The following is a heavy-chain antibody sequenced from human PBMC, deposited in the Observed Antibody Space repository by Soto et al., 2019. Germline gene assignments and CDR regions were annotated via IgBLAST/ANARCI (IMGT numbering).Heavy chain of an antibody. Sequence: QVQLVQSGAEVKKPGASVKVSCKDSGSTFTSYGISWVLQAPGQGLEWMGVISAYNGNTNYEQKFQGRVTMTTDTNKSTAYMELRSLRSDDTAVYYCARGTTVETGSYWGQGTLVTVSS. V-gene: IGHV1-18*01. CDR2: ISAYNGNT. J-gene: IGHJ4*02. D-gene: IGHD4-17*01. CDR1: GSTFTSYG. CDR3: ARGTTVETGSY.